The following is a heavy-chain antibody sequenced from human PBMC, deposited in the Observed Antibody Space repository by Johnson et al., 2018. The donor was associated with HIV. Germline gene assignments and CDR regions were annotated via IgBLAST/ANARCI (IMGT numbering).Heavy chain of an antibody. V-gene: IGHV3-30-3*01. CDR1: GFTFSSYA. D-gene: IGHD3-16*01. J-gene: IGHJ3*02. CDR3: ARGVVGVLSNALDI. Sequence: VQLVESGGGLVKPGGSLRLSCAASGFTFSSYAMHWVRQAPGKGLEWVAVISHDGSNKYYSDSVKGRFTISRDNSKNTLYLQMNSRRPEDTAVYYCARGVVGVLSNALDIWGQGTMVSVSS. CDR2: ISHDGSNK.